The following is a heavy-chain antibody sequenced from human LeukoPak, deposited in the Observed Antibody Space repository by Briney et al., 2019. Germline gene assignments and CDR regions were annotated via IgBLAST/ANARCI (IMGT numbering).Heavy chain of an antibody. D-gene: IGHD3-22*01. CDR1: GFTFSSYW. Sequence: GGSLRLSCAASGFTFSSYWMSWVRQAPGKGLEWVANIKQDGSEKYYVDSVKGRFTISRDNAKNSLYLQMNSLRAEDTAVYYCARDLGYYYDSSGWAAFDIWGQGTTVTVSS. CDR3: ARDLGYYYDSSGWAAFDI. J-gene: IGHJ3*02. CDR2: IKQDGSEK. V-gene: IGHV3-7*01.